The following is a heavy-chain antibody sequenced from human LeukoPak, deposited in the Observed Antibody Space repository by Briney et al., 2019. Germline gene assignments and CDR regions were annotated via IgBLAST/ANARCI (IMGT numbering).Heavy chain of an antibody. J-gene: IGHJ1*01. CDR1: GGSISSSSYY. D-gene: IGHD3-3*01. CDR2: IYYSGST. V-gene: IGHV4-39*07. Sequence: SETLSLTCTVSGGSISSSSYYWGWIRQPPGKGLEWIGSIYYSGSTYYNPSLKSRVTISVDTSKNQFSLKLSSVIAADTAVYYCARVFFSGTRVENFQHWGQGTLVTVSS. CDR3: ARVFFSGTRVENFQH.